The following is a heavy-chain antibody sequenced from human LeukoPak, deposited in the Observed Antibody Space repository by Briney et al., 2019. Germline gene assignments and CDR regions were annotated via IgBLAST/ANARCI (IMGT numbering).Heavy chain of an antibody. J-gene: IGHJ4*02. V-gene: IGHV4-39*01. CDR2: IYYSGTT. D-gene: IGHD6-13*01. CDR3: ARETQGGSSWY. CDR1: GGSISNSYYY. Sequence: SETLSLTCTVSGGSISNSYYYWGWTRQPPGEALEWIGSIYYSGTTYYKPSLKSRVTISVDTSKNQLSLRLSSVTAADTAVYYCARETQGGSSWYWGRGTLVIVSS.